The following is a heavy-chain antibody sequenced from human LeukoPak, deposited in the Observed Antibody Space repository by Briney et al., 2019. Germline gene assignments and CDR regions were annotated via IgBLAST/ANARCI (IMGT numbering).Heavy chain of an antibody. J-gene: IGHJ4*02. V-gene: IGHV3-15*01. CDR3: TRGFCNSIRCYGGPSDF. CDR2: IKTKSDGGTT. CDR1: GFTFSNAW. D-gene: IGHD2-2*01. Sequence: GGSLRLSCAASGFTFSNAWMSWVRQAPGKGLEWVGHIKTKSDGGTTDYAAPVKGRFIVSRDDSKNSLYLRMNSLNIGDTAVYYCTRGFCNSIRCYGGPSDFWGQGTVVTVSS.